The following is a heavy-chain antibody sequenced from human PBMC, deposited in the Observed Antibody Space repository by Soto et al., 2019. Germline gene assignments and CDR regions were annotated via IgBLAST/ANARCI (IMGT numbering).Heavy chain of an antibody. CDR3: ASELGTSWFDP. V-gene: IGHV4-4*02. J-gene: IGHJ5*02. CDR1: GDSISSSHW. D-gene: IGHD1-1*01. CDR2: IYHTGLT. Sequence: ETLSLTCAVSGDSISSSHWWSWVRQPPGKGLEWIGEIYHTGLTYYNPSLKSRLSISVDTSKNQFSLKLNSVTAADTAVYYCASELGTSWFDPWGQGTLVTVSS.